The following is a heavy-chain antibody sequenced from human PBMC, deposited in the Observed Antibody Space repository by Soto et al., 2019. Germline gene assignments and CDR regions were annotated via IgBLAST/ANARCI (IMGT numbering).Heavy chain of an antibody. J-gene: IGHJ1*01. CDR2: IKSKTDGGTT. Sequence: GGSLRLSCAASGFTFSNAWMNWVRQAPGKGLEWIGRIKSKTDGGTTDYAAPVKGRFTISRDDSKNTLYLQMNSLKTEDTAVYYCMSSSSWYAEYFQHWGQGTLVTVSS. V-gene: IGHV3-15*07. CDR3: MSSSSWYAEYFQH. D-gene: IGHD6-13*01. CDR1: GFTFSNAW.